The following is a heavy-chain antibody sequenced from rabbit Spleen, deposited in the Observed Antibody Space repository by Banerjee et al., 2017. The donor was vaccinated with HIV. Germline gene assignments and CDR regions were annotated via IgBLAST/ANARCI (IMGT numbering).Heavy chain of an antibody. CDR2: IDSGSSGFT. J-gene: IGHJ4*01. D-gene: IGHD4-1*01. Sequence: QSLEESGGDLVKPGASLTLTCIASGVSFSGDSFSGDSYMCWVRQAPGKGLEWIVCIDSGSSGFTYFASWAKGRFTISKTSSTTVTLQMTSLTAADTATYFCARETSSGWGVVSFYFNLWGPGTLVTVS. CDR1: GVSFSGDSFSGDSY. V-gene: IGHV1S40*01. CDR3: ARETSSGWGVVSFYFNL.